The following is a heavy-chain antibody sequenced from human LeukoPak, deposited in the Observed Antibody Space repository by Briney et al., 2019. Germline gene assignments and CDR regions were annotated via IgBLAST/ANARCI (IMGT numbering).Heavy chain of an antibody. Sequence: GGSLTLSCEASGFTFSSYSMSWVRQAPGKGLEWVSSISSTSTYIYYADSVKGRFTISRDNVKNSLYLQMNSLRAEDTAVYYCARDSLLMYYYDSSGFDHWGQGTLVTVSS. J-gene: IGHJ4*02. CDR3: ARDSLLMYYYDSSGFDH. D-gene: IGHD3-22*01. CDR1: GFTFSSYS. V-gene: IGHV3-21*01. CDR2: ISSTSTYI.